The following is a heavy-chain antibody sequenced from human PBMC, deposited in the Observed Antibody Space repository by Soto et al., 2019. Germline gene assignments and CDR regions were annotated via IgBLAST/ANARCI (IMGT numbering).Heavy chain of an antibody. CDR2: IYYSGST. CDR3: ARESGIAVAGTLNWFDP. D-gene: IGHD6-19*01. CDR1: GGSVSSGSYY. J-gene: IGHJ5*02. Sequence: QVQLQESGPGLVKPSETLSLTCTVSGGSVSSGSYYWSWIRQPPGKGLEWIGYIYYSGSTNYNPSLKSRVTISVDTSKNQFSLKLSSVTAADTAVYYCARESGIAVAGTLNWFDPWGQGTLVTVSS. V-gene: IGHV4-61*01.